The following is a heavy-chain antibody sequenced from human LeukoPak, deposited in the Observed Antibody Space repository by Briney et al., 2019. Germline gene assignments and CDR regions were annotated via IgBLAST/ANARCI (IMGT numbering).Heavy chain of an antibody. CDR2: INPNSGGT. CDR1: GYTFTGYY. J-gene: IGHJ6*02. CDR3: ARVVNESFLYSSGWYVNYYYGMDV. D-gene: IGHD6-19*01. Sequence: ASVKVSCKASGYTFTGYYMQWVRQAPGQGLEWMGWINPNSGGTNYAQKFQGRVTMTRDTSISTAYMELSRLRSDDTAVYYCARVVNESFLYSSGWYVNYYYGMDVWGQGTTVTVSS. V-gene: IGHV1-2*02.